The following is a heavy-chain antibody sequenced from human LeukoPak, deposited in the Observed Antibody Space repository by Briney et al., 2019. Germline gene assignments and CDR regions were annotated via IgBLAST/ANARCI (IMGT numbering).Heavy chain of an antibody. V-gene: IGHV3-66*01. Sequence: GGSLRLSCAASGLTVSSNYISWVRQAPGKGLEWVSVIYSDGSTYYGASVKGRFTISRDTSKNTLYLQMNSLRVEDTAMYYCARDFLDWGTRTGAFDIWGQGTMVTVSP. CDR1: GLTVSSNY. CDR2: IYSDGST. D-gene: IGHD1-1*01. J-gene: IGHJ3*02. CDR3: ARDFLDWGTRTGAFDI.